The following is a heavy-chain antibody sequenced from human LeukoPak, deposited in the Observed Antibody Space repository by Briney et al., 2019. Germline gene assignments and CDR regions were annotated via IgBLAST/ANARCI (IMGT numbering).Heavy chain of an antibody. CDR1: GFTFSSYG. D-gene: IGHD3-22*01. CDR3: ASVELTYYYDSSGYYPLNFDY. J-gene: IGHJ4*02. CDR2: ISGSGGST. Sequence: GGSLRLSCAASGFTFSSYGMSWVRQAPGKGLEWVSAISGSGGSTYYADSVKGRFTISRDNSKNTLYLQMNSLRAEDTAVYYCASVELTYYYDSSGYYPLNFDYWGQGTLVTVSS. V-gene: IGHV3-23*01.